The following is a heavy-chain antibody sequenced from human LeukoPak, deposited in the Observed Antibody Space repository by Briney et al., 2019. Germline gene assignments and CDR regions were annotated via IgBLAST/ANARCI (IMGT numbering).Heavy chain of an antibody. V-gene: IGHV1-18*01. Sequence: ASVKVSCKASGYTFTSYGISWVRQAPGQGLEWMGWISAYNGNTNYAQKLQGRVTMTTDTSTSTAYMELRSLRSDDTAVYYCARDMVRGVYNPSPFDHWRQGTLVPVSS. CDR2: ISAYNGNT. J-gene: IGHJ4*02. D-gene: IGHD3-10*01. CDR1: GYTFTSYG. CDR3: ARDMVRGVYNPSPFDH.